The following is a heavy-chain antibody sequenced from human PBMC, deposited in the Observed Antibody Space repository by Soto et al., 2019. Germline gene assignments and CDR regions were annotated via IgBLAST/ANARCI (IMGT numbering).Heavy chain of an antibody. D-gene: IGHD5-18*01. CDR3: AGDSYSSGYLCSPRD. CDR1: GFTFSTSA. CDR2: ISYDGSKS. Sequence: QVQLVESGGGVIQPGRSLRLSCAASGFTFSTSAMHWVRQAPGKGLEWMTVISYDGSKSHYADSVKGRFTISRDNSKNTLYLQMNSLRADDTALYYCAGDSYSSGYLCSPRDWDQGVQVTVSS. V-gene: IGHV3-30-3*01. J-gene: IGHJ4*02.